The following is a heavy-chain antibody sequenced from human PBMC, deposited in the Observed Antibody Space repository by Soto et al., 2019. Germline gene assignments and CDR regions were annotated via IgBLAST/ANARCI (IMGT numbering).Heavy chain of an antibody. CDR2: IKGNGGAT. V-gene: IGHV1-2*02. J-gene: IGHJ4*02. Sequence: GASVKVSCKASGYTFTGHDLHWVRQAPGQGLEWMGWIKGNGGATKYARKFQGRVTMTRDTSTTTAYLELNSLRSDDTAVYFCARVGSYSDGSSYPYWGQGTLVTVSS. D-gene: IGHD6-6*01. CDR1: GYTFTGHD. CDR3: ARVGSYSDGSSYPY.